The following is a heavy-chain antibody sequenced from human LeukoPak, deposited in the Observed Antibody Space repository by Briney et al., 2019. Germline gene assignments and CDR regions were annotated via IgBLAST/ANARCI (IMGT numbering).Heavy chain of an antibody. V-gene: IGHV3-74*01. J-gene: IGHJ3*02. Sequence: PGGSLRLSCAASGFTFSSYWMYWVRQAPGKGLVWVSRIKTDGSITTYADSVKGRFTISRDNAKNSLYLQMNSLRAEDTAVYYCARDRAYSSSLGGLGLDAFDIWGQGTMVTVSS. D-gene: IGHD6-13*01. CDR2: IKTDGSIT. CDR1: GFTFSSYW. CDR3: ARDRAYSSSLGGLGLDAFDI.